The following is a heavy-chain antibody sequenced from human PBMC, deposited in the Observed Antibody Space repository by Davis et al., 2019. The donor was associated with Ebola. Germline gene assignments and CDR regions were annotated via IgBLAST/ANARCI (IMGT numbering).Heavy chain of an antibody. CDR3: ARSVLRFLRAGFDP. J-gene: IGHJ5*02. CDR1: GVSISDYY. Sequence: SETLSLTCSVSGVSISDYYWGWIRQPPGKGLEWIGSIYYSGSTYYNPSLKSRVTISVDTSKNQFSLKLSSVTAADTAVYYCARSVLRFLRAGFDPWGQGTLVTVSS. D-gene: IGHD3-3*01. CDR2: IYYSGST. V-gene: IGHV4-39*01.